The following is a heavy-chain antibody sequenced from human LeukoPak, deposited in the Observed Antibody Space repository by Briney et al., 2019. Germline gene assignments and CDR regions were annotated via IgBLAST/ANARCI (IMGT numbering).Heavy chain of an antibody. D-gene: IGHD3-22*01. Sequence: ASVKVSCKASGYTFTSYGISWVRQAPGQGLEWMGIINPSGGSTSYAQKFQGRVTMTRDTSTSTVYMELSSLRSEDTAVYYCARGPARDYYDTEDYFDYWGQGTLVTVSS. V-gene: IGHV1-46*01. CDR2: INPSGGST. CDR1: GYTFTSYG. CDR3: ARGPARDYYDTEDYFDY. J-gene: IGHJ4*02.